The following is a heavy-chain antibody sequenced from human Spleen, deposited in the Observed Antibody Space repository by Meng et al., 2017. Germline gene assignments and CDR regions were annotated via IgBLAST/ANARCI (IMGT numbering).Heavy chain of an antibody. V-gene: IGHV4-61*01. CDR1: RGSVSSGSSY. J-gene: IGHJ4*02. D-gene: IGHD6-19*01. CDR3: ARVLWDVAGLYYFGY. CDR2: IYYSGST. Sequence: GHLPRSGAGLVRPSEPLLHTCTVSRGSVSSGSSYWSWIRQPPGQGLEWIGYIYYSGSTNYNPSLKSRVTISVDTSKNQFSLKLSSVTAADTAVYYCARVLWDVAGLYYFGYWGQGTLVTVSS.